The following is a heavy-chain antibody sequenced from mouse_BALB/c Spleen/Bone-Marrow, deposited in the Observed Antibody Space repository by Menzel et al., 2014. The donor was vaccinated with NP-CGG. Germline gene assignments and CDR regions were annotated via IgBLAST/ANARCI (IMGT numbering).Heavy chain of an antibody. J-gene: IGHJ2*01. CDR1: GFTFTDYY. CDR2: IRNKANGYTT. V-gene: IGHV7-3*02. CDR3: ARDRGRVFFDY. Sequence: EVMLVESGGGLVQPGGPLRLSCATSGFTFTDYYMNWVRQPPGKALEWLGFIRNKANGYTTEYSASVKGRFTISRDNSQNILYLQMNTLRAEDSATYYCARDRGRVFFDYWGQGTTLTVSS.